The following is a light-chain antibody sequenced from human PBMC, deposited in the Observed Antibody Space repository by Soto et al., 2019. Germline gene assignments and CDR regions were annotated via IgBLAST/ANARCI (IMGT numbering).Light chain of an antibody. CDR3: SSYTRSSTQV. Sequence: QSVLTQPASVSGSPGQSITISCTGTSSDVGAYNYVSWYQVHPGKAPTLIISEVSNRPSGVSSRFSGSKSTNTASLTISGLRPEDEAEYYCSSYTRSSTQVFXTGTKVTVL. CDR2: EVS. V-gene: IGLV2-14*01. CDR1: SSDVGAYNY. J-gene: IGLJ1*01.